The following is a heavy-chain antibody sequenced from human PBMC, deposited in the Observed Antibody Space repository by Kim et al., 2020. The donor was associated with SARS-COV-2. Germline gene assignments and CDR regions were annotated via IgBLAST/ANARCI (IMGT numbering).Heavy chain of an antibody. Sequence: GGSLRLSCAASGFTFDDYAMHWVRQAPGKGLEWVSGISWNSGSIGYADSVKGRFTISRDNAKNSLYLQMNSLRAEDTALYYCAKDEVMVGDSSSWWYGMDVWGQGTTVTVSS. J-gene: IGHJ6*02. CDR3: AKDEVMVGDSSSWWYGMDV. D-gene: IGHD6-13*01. CDR2: ISWNSGSI. CDR1: GFTFDDYA. V-gene: IGHV3-9*01.